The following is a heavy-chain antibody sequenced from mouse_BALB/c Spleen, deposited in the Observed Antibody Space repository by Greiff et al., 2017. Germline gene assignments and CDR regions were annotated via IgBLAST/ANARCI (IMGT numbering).Heavy chain of an antibody. D-gene: IGHD2-4*01. J-gene: IGHJ4*01. CDR1: GFSLTSYG. V-gene: IGHV2-4-1*01. CDR3: ARNRDYDGDYYAMDY. CDR2: IWSGGST. Sequence: VQLVESGPGLVQPSQSLSITCTVSGFSLTSYGVHWVRQSPGKGLEWLGVIWSGGSTDYNAAFISRLSISKDNSKSQVFFKMNSLQADDTAIYYCARNRDYDGDYYAMDYWGQGTSVTVSS.